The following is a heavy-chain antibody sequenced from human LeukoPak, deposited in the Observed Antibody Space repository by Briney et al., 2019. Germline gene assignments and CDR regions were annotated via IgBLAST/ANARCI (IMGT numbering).Heavy chain of an antibody. D-gene: IGHD3-9*01. V-gene: IGHV3-21*04. J-gene: IGHJ4*02. CDR1: GFTFSSYS. CDR2: ISGSGTSYI. CDR3: TKDRRYGYYDILTGYTYFDF. Sequence: GGSLRLSCAASGFTFSSYSMNWVRQAPGKGLEWVSSISGSGTSYIYYADSVKGRFTISRDNAKNSLFLQMDSLRAEDTALYYCTKDRRYGYYDILTGYTYFDFWGQGTLVTVSS.